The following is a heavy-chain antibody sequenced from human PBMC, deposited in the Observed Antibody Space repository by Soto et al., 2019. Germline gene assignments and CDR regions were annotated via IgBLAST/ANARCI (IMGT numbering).Heavy chain of an antibody. CDR1: GGSSNTFY. CDR3: AREGSYSAYNFAHGIQLWSFDF. Sequence: PSETLSLTCTVSGGSSNTFYWSWFRQPAGKGLEWIGRIFSSGSTSFNPSLESRVAMSVDTSKSHFSLNLSSVTAADMAVYYCAREGSYSAYNFAHGIQLWSFDFWGQGALVTVSS. J-gene: IGHJ4*02. CDR2: IFSSGST. V-gene: IGHV4-4*07. D-gene: IGHD5-12*01.